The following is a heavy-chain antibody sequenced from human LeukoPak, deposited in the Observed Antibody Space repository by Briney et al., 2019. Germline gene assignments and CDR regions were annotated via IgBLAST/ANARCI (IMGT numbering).Heavy chain of an antibody. D-gene: IGHD1-26*01. J-gene: IGHJ4*02. CDR1: GFTFDDYA. Sequence: GGSLRLSCAASGFTFDDYAMHWVRQTPEKGLEWVSLISWDGGTTYYADSVQGRFTVSRDNSKNSLYLQMNSLRAEDTALYYCVQDGSPTRGYYFDHWGQGALITVSS. CDR2: ISWDGGTT. CDR3: VQDGSPTRGYYFDH. V-gene: IGHV3-43D*04.